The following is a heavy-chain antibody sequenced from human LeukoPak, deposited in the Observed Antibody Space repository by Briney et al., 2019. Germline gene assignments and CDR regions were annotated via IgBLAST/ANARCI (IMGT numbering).Heavy chain of an antibody. V-gene: IGHV4-38-2*02. CDR3: ARECETYYYDSSGYYSP. J-gene: IGHJ5*02. CDR2: IYHSGST. CDR1: GYSISSGYY. D-gene: IGHD3-22*01. Sequence: PSETLSLTCTVSGYSISSGYYWGWIRQPPGKGLEWIGSIYHSGSTYYNPSLKSRVTISVDTSKNQFSLKLSSVTAADTAVYYCARECETYYYDSSGYYSPWGQGTLVTVSS.